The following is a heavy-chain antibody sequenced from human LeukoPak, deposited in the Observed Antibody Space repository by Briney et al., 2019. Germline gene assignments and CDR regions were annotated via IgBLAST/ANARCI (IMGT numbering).Heavy chain of an antibody. Sequence: GGSLRLSCAASGFTFSTYSMTWVRQAPGKGLEWVSSIFYPDSVQVRFTLSRDNSKNTLYRQMNSMRGKDTAVNYGAKDLEGSPLTWGQGPLVTVSS. J-gene: IGHJ5*02. CDR2: I. CDR3: AKDLEGSPLT. D-gene: IGHD3-9*01. V-gene: IGHV3-21*01. CDR1: GFTFSTYS.